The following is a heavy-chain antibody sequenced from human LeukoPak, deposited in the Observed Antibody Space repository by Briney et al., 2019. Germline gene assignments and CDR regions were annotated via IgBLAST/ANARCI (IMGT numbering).Heavy chain of an antibody. J-gene: IGHJ4*02. Sequence: PGGSLTLSCSASGFTFSSYAMSWLRQAPGKGLEWGAAISGSGGSTYYADSVKGRFTISRDNSKNTLYLQMNSLRAEDTAVYYCAKSIVAARPPHYFDYWGQGTLVTVSS. CDR1: GFTFSSYA. CDR3: AKSIVAARPPHYFDY. V-gene: IGHV3-23*01. D-gene: IGHD6-6*01. CDR2: ISGSGGST.